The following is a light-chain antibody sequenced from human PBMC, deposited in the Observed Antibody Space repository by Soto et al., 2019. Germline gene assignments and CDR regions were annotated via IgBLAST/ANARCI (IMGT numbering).Light chain of an antibody. CDR2: EVT. J-gene: IGLJ2*01. CDR1: RSDVGGYGY. V-gene: IGLV2-8*01. Sequence: QSALIQPPSASGSPGQSVTISCTGTRSDVGGYGYVSWYQQYPGKAPKLMIYEVTKRPSGVPDRFSGSKSGNTASLTVSGLQIEDEADYYCSSYAGSNTDVVFGGGTKLTVL. CDR3: SSYAGSNTDVV.